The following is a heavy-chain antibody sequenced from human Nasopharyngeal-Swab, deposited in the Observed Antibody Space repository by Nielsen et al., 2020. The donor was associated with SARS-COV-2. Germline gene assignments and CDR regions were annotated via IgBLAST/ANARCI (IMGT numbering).Heavy chain of an antibody. Sequence: ASVKVSCKASGYTFTAYYMHWVRQAPGQGLEWMGWINANSGGIKYAQKFQGRVTMARDTSITTAYMELSSLRSEDTAVYYCARAGAAAPGVYYGMDVWGQGTTVTVSS. CDR2: INANSGGI. CDR3: ARAGAAAPGVYYGMDV. V-gene: IGHV1-2*02. D-gene: IGHD6-13*01. CDR1: GYTFTAYY. J-gene: IGHJ6*02.